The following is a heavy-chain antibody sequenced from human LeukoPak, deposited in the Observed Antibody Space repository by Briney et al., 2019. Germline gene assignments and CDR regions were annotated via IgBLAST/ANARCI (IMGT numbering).Heavy chain of an antibody. Sequence: GASVKVSCKASGYTFTGYYMHWVRQAPGQGVEWVGWINPNSGGTNYAQKFQGRVTMNRDTSISTAYMELSRLRSDDTAVYYCARAPYNWNYVDWFDPWGQGTLVTVSS. CDR3: ARAPYNWNYVDWFDP. D-gene: IGHD1-7*01. CDR2: INPNSGGT. CDR1: GYTFTGYY. J-gene: IGHJ5*02. V-gene: IGHV1-2*02.